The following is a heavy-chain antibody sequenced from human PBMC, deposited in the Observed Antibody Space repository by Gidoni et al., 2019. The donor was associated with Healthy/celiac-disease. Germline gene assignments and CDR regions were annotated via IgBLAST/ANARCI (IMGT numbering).Heavy chain of an antibody. D-gene: IGHD3-9*01. CDR3: AREGYYDIPGWFDP. Sequence: QVQLQESGPGLVKPSPTLSLTCTVSGGSRSRGGYYWSWIRPHPGKGLEWIGYIYYSGSTHYNPSLKSRVTISVDTSKNQFSLKLSSVTAADTAVYYCAREGYYDIPGWFDPWGQGTLVTVSS. J-gene: IGHJ5*02. V-gene: IGHV4-31*03. CDR2: IYYSGST. CDR1: GGSRSRGGYY.